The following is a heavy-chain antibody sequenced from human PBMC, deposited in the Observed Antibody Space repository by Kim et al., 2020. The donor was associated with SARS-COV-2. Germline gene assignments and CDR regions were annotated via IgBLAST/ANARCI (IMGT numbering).Heavy chain of an antibody. D-gene: IGHD3-16*01. CDR3: TTARGGHY. CDR2: IITKTDGGTT. CDR1: GFTFSNAW. Sequence: GGSLRLSCAASGFTFSNAWMNWVRQAPGNGLEWVGRIITKTDGGTTDYAAPVKGRFTISRDDSKNTLYLQMNSLKTEDTAIYYCTTARGGHYLGQGTLVIVSS. J-gene: IGHJ4*02. V-gene: IGHV3-15*01.